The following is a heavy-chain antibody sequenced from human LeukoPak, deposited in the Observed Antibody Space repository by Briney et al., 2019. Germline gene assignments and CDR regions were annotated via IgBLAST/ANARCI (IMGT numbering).Heavy chain of an antibody. V-gene: IGHV1-46*01. D-gene: IGHD2-2*01. CDR1: EYTFTSYY. J-gene: IGHJ4*02. CDR3: ARGKVVVPADLHY. Sequence: GPVKVSCKASEYTFTSYYMHWVRQAPGQGLEWMGIINPSGGSTSYAQKFQGRVTMTRDMSTSTVYMELSSLRSEDTAVYYCARGKVVVPADLHYWGQGTLVTVSS. CDR2: INPSGGST.